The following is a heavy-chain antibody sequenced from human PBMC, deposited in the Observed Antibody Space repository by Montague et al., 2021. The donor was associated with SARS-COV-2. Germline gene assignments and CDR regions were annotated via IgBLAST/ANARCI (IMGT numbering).Heavy chain of an antibody. J-gene: IGHJ4*02. CDR1: GFSLSTPNVG. CDR3: AHLIRYYDILTGIPFDY. CDR2: IYSNDEK. D-gene: IGHD3-9*01. Sequence: PALVKPTQTLTLTCTFSGFSLSTPNVGVGWIRQPPGKALEWVAVIYSNDEKRYSPSLRNRLTITKDTAKNQVVLSLTYVDPVDTATYYCAHLIRYYDILTGIPFDYWGQGSQVTVSS. V-gene: IGHV2-5*01.